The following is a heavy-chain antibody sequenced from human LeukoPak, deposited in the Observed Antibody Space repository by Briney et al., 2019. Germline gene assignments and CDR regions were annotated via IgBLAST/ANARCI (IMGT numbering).Heavy chain of an antibody. J-gene: IGHJ4*02. D-gene: IGHD1-26*01. V-gene: IGHV3-20*03. CDR3: ARDGGSYSDY. CDR1: GFTFDDYG. Sequence: GGSLRLSSAASGFTFDDYGMSWVRQAPAKGLAWVSGINWNGGSTGYADSVKGRFTISRDNAKNSLYLQMNSLRAEDTASYYCARDGGSYSDYWGQGTLVTVSS. CDR2: INWNGGST.